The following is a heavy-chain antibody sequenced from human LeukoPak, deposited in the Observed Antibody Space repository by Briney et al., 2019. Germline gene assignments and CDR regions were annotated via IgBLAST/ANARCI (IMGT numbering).Heavy chain of an antibody. CDR3: TTGIAVAGSDAFDI. V-gene: IGHV3-49*03. J-gene: IGHJ3*02. Sequence: PGGSLRLSCTASGFTFGDYAMSWFRQAPGKGLEWVGFIRSKAYGGTTEYAASVKGRFTISRDDPKNTLYLQMNSLKTEDTAVYYCTTGIAVAGSDAFDIWGQGTMVTVSS. D-gene: IGHD6-19*01. CDR1: GFTFGDYA. CDR2: IRSKAYGGTT.